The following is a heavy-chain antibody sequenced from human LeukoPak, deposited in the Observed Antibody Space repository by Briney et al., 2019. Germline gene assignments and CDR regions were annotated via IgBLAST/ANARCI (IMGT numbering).Heavy chain of an antibody. J-gene: IGHJ5*02. V-gene: IGHV3-30*18. D-gene: IGHD6-13*01. CDR1: GFIFSSYG. CDR2: ISYDGSNK. CDR3: AKSAIAAAGGFDP. Sequence: GGSLRLSCAASGFIFSSYGMHWVRQAPGKGLEWVAVISYDGSNKYYADSVKGRFTISRDNSKNTLYLQMNSLRAEDTAVYYCAKSAIAAAGGFDPWGQGTLVTVSS.